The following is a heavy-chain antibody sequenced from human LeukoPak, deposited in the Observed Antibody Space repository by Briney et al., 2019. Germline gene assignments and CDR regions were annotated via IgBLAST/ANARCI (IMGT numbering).Heavy chain of an antibody. Sequence: GGSLRLSCAASGFTFSTYWMSWVRQAPGKGLQWVANLKQDGSEKNYVDSVKGRFTISRDNAKNSLYLQMNSLRAEDTAVYYCARDSHDYGDSLRVEYWGQGTLVTVSS. J-gene: IGHJ4*02. CDR3: ARDSHDYGDSLRVEY. D-gene: IGHD4-17*01. V-gene: IGHV3-7*01. CDR1: GFTFSTYW. CDR2: LKQDGSEK.